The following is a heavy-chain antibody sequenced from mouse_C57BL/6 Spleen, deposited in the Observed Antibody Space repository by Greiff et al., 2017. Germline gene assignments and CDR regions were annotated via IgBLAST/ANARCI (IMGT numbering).Heavy chain of an antibody. J-gene: IGHJ3*01. CDR1: GYTFTSYW. V-gene: IGHV1-64*01. Sequence: QVQLQQPGAELVKPGASVKLSCKASGYTFTSYWMHWVKQRPGQGLEWIGMIHPNSGSTNYNEKFKSKATLTVDKSSSTAYMQLSSLTSEDSAVYYCARQAELGRTWFAYWGQGTLVTVSA. D-gene: IGHD4-1*01. CDR2: IHPNSGST. CDR3: ARQAELGRTWFAY.